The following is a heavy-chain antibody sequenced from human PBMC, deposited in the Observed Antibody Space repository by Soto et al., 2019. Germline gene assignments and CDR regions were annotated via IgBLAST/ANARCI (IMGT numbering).Heavy chain of an antibody. D-gene: IGHD2-15*01. CDR3: ARVLTPDRYCSGGSCLNYMDV. Sequence: PSVTLSVTCTVSGGSISSYYWSWIRQPPGKGLEWIGYIYYSGSTNYNPSLKSRVTISVDTSKNQFSLKLSSVTAADTAVYYCARVLTPDRYCSGGSCLNYMDVWGKGTTVTVSS. V-gene: IGHV4-59*01. J-gene: IGHJ6*03. CDR1: GGSISSYY. CDR2: IYYSGST.